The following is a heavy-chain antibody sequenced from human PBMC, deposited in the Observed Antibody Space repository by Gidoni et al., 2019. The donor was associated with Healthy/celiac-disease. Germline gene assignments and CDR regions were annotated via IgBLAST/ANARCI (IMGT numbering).Heavy chain of an antibody. J-gene: IGHJ4*02. V-gene: IGHV4-59*01. CDR3: ARAGLRTPYYFDY. D-gene: IGHD5-12*01. Sequence: QVQLQESGPGLVKPSETLSLTCTVSGGSISSYYWSWIRQPPGKGLEWIGYIYYSGSTNYNPSLKSRVTISVDTSKNQISLKLSSVTAADTAVYYCARAGLRTPYYFDYWGQGTLVTVSS. CDR2: IYYSGST. CDR1: GGSISSYY.